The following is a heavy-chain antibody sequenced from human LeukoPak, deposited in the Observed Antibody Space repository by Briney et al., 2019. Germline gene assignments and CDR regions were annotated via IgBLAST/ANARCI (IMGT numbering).Heavy chain of an antibody. CDR2: ISAYNGNT. V-gene: IGHV1-18*01. CDR3: ARGSYSEHSSSWYGYDY. D-gene: IGHD6-13*01. Sequence: GASVKVSCKASGYTFTSYGISWVRQAPGQGLEWMGWISAYNGNTNYAQKLQGRVTMTTDTSTSTAYMELRSLRSDDTAVYYCARGSYSEHSSSWYGYDYWGQGTLVTVSS. J-gene: IGHJ4*02. CDR1: GYTFTSYG.